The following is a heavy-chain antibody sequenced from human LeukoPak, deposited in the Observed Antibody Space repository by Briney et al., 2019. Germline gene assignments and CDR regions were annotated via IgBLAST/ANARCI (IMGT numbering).Heavy chain of an antibody. CDR3: AKDHYGSGSYYIPLPDY. V-gene: IGHV3-30*02. J-gene: IGHJ4*02. Sequence: GGSLRLSCAASGFTFSSYGMHWVRQAPGKGLEWVAFIRYDGSNKYYADSVKGRFTISRDNSKNTLYLQMNSLRAEDTAVYYCAKDHYGSGSYYIPLPDYWGQGTLVTVSS. CDR2: IRYDGSNK. CDR1: GFTFSSYG. D-gene: IGHD3-10*01.